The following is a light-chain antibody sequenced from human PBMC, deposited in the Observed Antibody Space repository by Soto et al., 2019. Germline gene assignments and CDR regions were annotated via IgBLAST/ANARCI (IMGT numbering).Light chain of an antibody. CDR3: CSYAGSYTWV. Sequence: QSALTQPRSVSGSPGQSVTISCTGTSSDVGGYNYVSWYQLHPGTAPKLMIYDVSKRPSGVPDRFSGSKSGNTASLTISWLQAEDEADYYCCSYAGSYTWVFGGGTKVTVL. CDR1: SSDVGGYNY. V-gene: IGLV2-11*01. J-gene: IGLJ3*02. CDR2: DVS.